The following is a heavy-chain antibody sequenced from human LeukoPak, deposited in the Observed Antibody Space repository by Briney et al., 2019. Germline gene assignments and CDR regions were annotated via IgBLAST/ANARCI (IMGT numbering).Heavy chain of an antibody. CDR1: GFTFSSYW. J-gene: IGHJ4*02. CDR2: INSDGSST. Sequence: GGSLKLSCAASGFTFSSYWMHWVRQAPGKGLVWVSRINSDGSSTSYADSVKGRFTISRDNAKNTLYLQMNSLRAEDTAVYYCAKNPVLRYFDLPVEYFDYWGQGTLVTVSS. D-gene: IGHD3-9*01. CDR3: AKNPVLRYFDLPVEYFDY. V-gene: IGHV3-74*01.